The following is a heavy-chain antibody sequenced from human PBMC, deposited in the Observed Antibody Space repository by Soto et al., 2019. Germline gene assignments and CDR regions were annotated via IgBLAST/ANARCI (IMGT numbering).Heavy chain of an antibody. CDR2: IYYSGST. CDR1: GGSISSGGYY. CDR3: ARDGGGQQLLNYYYYRMDV. Sequence: PSETLSLTCTVSGGSISSGGYYWSWIRQHPXKGLEWIGYIYYSGSTYYNPSLKSRVTISVDTSKNQFSLKLSSVTAADTAVYYCARDGGGQQLLNYYYYRMDVWGQGTTVTVSS. D-gene: IGHD6-13*01. J-gene: IGHJ6*02. V-gene: IGHV4-31*03.